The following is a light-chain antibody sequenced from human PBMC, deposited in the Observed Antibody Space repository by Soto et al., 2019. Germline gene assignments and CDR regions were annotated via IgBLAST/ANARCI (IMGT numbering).Light chain of an antibody. CDR1: QSISTY. Sequence: DIQMTQSPSSLSASVGDRVTITCRASQSISTYLNWYQQEPGKAPKLLIFAASSLQSGVPSRFSGSGFGTDLTLTISDLQPEDFATYYCQQSYITPPDTFGQGTRLEIK. CDR2: AAS. CDR3: QQSYITPPDT. V-gene: IGKV1-39*01. J-gene: IGKJ2*01.